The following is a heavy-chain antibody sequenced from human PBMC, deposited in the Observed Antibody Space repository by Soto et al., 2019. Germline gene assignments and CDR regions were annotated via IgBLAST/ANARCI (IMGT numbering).Heavy chain of an antibody. D-gene: IGHD6-6*01. CDR2: ISSSSSTI. Sequence: EVQLVESGGGLVQPGGSLRLSCAASGFTFSSYSMNWVRQAPGKGLEWVSYISSSSSTIYYADSLKGRITISRDNAKNSLYLQMNSLRAEDTAVYYCARASLDSSSTPYDYWGQGTLVTVSS. CDR3: ARASLDSSSTPYDY. V-gene: IGHV3-48*01. CDR1: GFTFSSYS. J-gene: IGHJ4*02.